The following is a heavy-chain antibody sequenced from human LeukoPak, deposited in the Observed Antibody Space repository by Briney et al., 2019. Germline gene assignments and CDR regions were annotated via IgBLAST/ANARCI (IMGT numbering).Heavy chain of an antibody. CDR3: ARTSRINMVLDP. V-gene: IGHV4-39*07. CDR1: GGSIRSSYYY. CDR2: IYDSGST. D-gene: IGHD3-10*01. J-gene: IGHJ5*02. Sequence: SETLSLTCTVSGGSIRSSYYYWGWIRQPPGKGLEWIGSIYDSGSTYYNPSLKSRVTISVDKSKNQFSLKLSSVTAADTAVYYCARTSRINMVLDPWGQGTLVTVSS.